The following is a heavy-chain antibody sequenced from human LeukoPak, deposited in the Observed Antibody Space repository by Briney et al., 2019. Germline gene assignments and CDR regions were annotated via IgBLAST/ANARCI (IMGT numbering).Heavy chain of an antibody. CDR1: GDSVSSKNGA. D-gene: IGHD6-19*01. J-gene: IGHJ5*01. Sequence: SQTLSLTCAISGDSVSSKNGAWNWIRQSPSRGLEWLGRTYYRSKWYDEYADSVKGRVTISPDTSTNQCSLHVYSVTPEDTAVYYCARDLGTSGWYTFDFWGQGTLVTVSS. CDR3: ARDLGTSGWYTFDF. CDR2: TYYRSKWYD. V-gene: IGHV6-1*01.